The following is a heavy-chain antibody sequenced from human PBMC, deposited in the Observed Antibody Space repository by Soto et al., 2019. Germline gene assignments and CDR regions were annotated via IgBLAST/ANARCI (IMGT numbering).Heavy chain of an antibody. V-gene: IGHV4-34*01. CDR3: ARGIRITMVRGVTNFDY. J-gene: IGHJ4*02. CDR2: INHSGST. Sequence: SETLSLTCAVYGGSFSGYYWSWIRQPPGKGLEWIGEINHSGSTNYNPSLKSRVTISVDTSKNQFSLKLSSVTAADTAVYYCARGIRITMVRGVTNFDYWGQGTLVTVSS. D-gene: IGHD3-10*01. CDR1: GGSFSGYY.